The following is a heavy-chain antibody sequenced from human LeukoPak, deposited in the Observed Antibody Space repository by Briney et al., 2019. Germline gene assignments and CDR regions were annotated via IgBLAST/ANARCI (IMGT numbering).Heavy chain of an antibody. J-gene: IGHJ3*02. CDR3: ARGGGYSYPDDADAFDI. Sequence: PSETLSLTCTVSGGSISSSSYYWGWIRRPPGKGLEWIGYIYHSGSTYYNPSLKSRVTISVDRSKNQFSLKLSSVTAADTAVYYCARGGGYSYPDDADAFDIWGQGTMVTVSS. CDR2: IYHSGST. D-gene: IGHD5-18*01. V-gene: IGHV4-39*07. CDR1: GGSISSSSYY.